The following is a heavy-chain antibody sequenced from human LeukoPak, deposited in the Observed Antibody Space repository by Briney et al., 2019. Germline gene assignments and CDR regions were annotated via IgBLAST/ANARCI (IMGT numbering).Heavy chain of an antibody. D-gene: IGHD3-9*01. CDR3: IIRDYDILTGYGGFDY. J-gene: IGHJ4*02. Sequence: GGSLRLSCAASGFTFSGSAMHWVRQASGKGLEWVGRIRSKANSYATAYAASVKGRFTIYRDDSKNTAYLQMNSLKTEDTAVYYCIIRDYDILTGYGGFDYWGQGTLVTVSS. CDR1: GFTFSGSA. CDR2: IRSKANSYAT. V-gene: IGHV3-73*01.